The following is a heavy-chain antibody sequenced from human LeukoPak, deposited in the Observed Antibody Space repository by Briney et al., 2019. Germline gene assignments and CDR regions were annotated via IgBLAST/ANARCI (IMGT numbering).Heavy chain of an antibody. V-gene: IGHV3-74*01. D-gene: IGHD3-22*01. CDR3: ARVGGTHYYDSSGYYSGGYYGMDV. Sequence: GGSLRLSCAASGFAFSNYWMHWVRQPLGKGLAWVSRINSDGSRTGYADSVKGRLTISRDNAKNTLYLQMNSLTAEDTAVYYCARVGGTHYYDSSGYYSGGYYGMDVWGQGTTVTVSS. CDR2: INSDGSRT. J-gene: IGHJ6*02. CDR1: GFAFSNYW.